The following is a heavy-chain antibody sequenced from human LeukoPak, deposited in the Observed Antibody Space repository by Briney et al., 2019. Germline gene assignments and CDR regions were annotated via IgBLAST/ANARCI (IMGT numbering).Heavy chain of an antibody. Sequence: GGSLRLSCAASGFTFSRYAMSWVRQAPGKGLEWVSALGVSVSGYGGSTYYADSVKGRFTISRDNSKNTLYLQMNSLRAEDTAVYYCAKDREAGRHYYFDYWGQGTLVTVSS. CDR3: AKDREAGRHYYFDY. D-gene: IGHD1-26*01. J-gene: IGHJ4*02. CDR2: LGVSVSGYGGST. V-gene: IGHV3-23*01. CDR1: GFTFSRYA.